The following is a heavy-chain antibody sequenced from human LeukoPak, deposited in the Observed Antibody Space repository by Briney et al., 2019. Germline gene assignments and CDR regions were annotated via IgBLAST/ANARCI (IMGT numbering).Heavy chain of an antibody. CDR3: ARSPRYYYGSGSYSPYFDY. Sequence: PGGSLRLSCAVSGFTVSSNYMSWVRQAPGKGLEWVSVIYSGGSTYYADSVKGRFTISRDNSKNTLYLQMNSLRAEDTAVYYCARSPRYYYGSGSYSPYFDYWGQGTLVTVSS. CDR1: GFTVSSNY. V-gene: IGHV3-66*01. CDR2: IYSGGST. J-gene: IGHJ4*02. D-gene: IGHD3-10*01.